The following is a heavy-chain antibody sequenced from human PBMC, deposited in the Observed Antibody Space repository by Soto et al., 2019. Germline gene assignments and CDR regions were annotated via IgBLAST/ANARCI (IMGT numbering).Heavy chain of an antibody. CDR3: ARVGYTSGKWLGDFDY. J-gene: IGHJ4*02. D-gene: IGHD6-19*01. CDR1: GGSISSSNW. V-gene: IGHV4-4*02. CDR2: IYHTGST. Sequence: SETLSLTCAVSGGSISSSNWWSWVRQPPGKGLEWIGEIYHTGSTIYNPSLKSRVTISVDKSNNQFSLKLGSVTAADTALYYCARVGYTSGKWLGDFDYWGPGTLVTVSS.